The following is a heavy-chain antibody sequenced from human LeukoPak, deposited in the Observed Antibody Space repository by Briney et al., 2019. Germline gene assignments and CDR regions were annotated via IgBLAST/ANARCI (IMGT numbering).Heavy chain of an antibody. CDR3: ARRAGASSHPYDY. CDR1: GFTVSSNY. CDR2: IYSGGST. D-gene: IGHD4/OR15-4a*01. V-gene: IGHV3-66*04. J-gene: IGHJ4*02. Sequence: GGALRLCCAASGFTVSSNYMSWVRQAPGKVLEWVSVIYSGGSTYYADSVKGRFAICRDNSKNTLYLQMNSLRAQDTAVYYCARRAGASSHPYDYSGQGTLVTVSS.